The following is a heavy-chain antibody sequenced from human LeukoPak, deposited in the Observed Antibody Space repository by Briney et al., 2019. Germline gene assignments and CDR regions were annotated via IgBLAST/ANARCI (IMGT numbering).Heavy chain of an antibody. CDR1: GYTFTSYY. D-gene: IGHD6-19*01. CDR2: INPSGGST. V-gene: IGHV1-46*01. CDR3: ARALIAVAGNPDAFDI. J-gene: IGHJ3*02. Sequence: ASVKVSCKASGYTFTSYYMHWVRQAPGQGLEWMGIINPSGGSTSYAQKFQGRVTMTRDTSTSTVYMELSSLRSEDTAVYYCARALIAVAGNPDAFDIWGQGTMVTVSS.